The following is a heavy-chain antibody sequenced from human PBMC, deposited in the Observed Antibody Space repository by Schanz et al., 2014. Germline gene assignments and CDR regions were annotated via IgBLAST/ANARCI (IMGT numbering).Heavy chain of an antibody. Sequence: QVRLVESGGGVVQPGGSLRLSCAASGFTFSTTGMHWVRQAPGKGLVWVTYIRYDGINKYYADSVKGRFTVSRDNAKSTLFLQMDSLRPEDTAVYYCARSRGFDSIFDFWGRGTLVTVAS. D-gene: IGHD5-12*01. CDR3: ARSRGFDSIFDF. CDR2: IRYDGINK. V-gene: IGHV3-30*02. CDR1: GFTFSTTG. J-gene: IGHJ4*02.